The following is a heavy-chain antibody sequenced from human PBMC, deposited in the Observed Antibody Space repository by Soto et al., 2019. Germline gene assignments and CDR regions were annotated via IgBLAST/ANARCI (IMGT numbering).Heavy chain of an antibody. D-gene: IGHD5-12*01. CDR1: GFTFSSYN. CDR2: ITSSSSYI. V-gene: IGHV3-21*01. CDR3: ARDSGGYDGLPNQ. J-gene: IGHJ4*02. Sequence: EVQLVESGGGLVKPGGSLRLSCAASGFTFSSYNMNWVRQAPGKGLEWVSSITSSSSYIYYADSVKGRFTISRDNAKNSLYLQMNSLGAEDTAVYYCARDSGGYDGLPNQWGRGTLVTVSS.